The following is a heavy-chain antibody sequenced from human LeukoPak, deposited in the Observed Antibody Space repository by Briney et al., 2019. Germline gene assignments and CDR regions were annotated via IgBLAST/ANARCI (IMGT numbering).Heavy chain of an antibody. CDR2: FDPENGET. CDR3: ATGTGDCSSTSYHPPFYYYGMDV. J-gene: IGHJ6*04. CDR1: GYTLTELS. D-gene: IGHD2-2*01. V-gene: IGHV1-24*01. Sequence: ASVKVSCKVSGYTLTELSMHWVRQAPGKGLEWMGGFDPENGETIYAQKFQGRVTMTEDTSTDTAYMELSSLRSEDTAVYYCATGTGDCSSTSYHPPFYYYGMDVWGKGTTVTVSS.